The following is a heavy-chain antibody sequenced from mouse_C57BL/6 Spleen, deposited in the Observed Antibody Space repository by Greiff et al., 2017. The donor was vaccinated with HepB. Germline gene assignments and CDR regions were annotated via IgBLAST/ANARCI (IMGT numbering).Heavy chain of an antibody. CDR1: GYTFTSYW. J-gene: IGHJ3*01. V-gene: IGHV1-69*01. CDR3: VRGGDYDWFAY. D-gene: IGHD2-4*01. CDR2: IDPSDSYT. Sequence: VQLQQPGAELVMPGASVKLSCKASGYTFTSYWMHWVKQRPGQGLEWIGEIDPSDSYTNYNQKFKGKSTLTVDKSSSTAYMQLSSLTSEDSAVYYCVRGGDYDWFAYWGQGTLVTVSA.